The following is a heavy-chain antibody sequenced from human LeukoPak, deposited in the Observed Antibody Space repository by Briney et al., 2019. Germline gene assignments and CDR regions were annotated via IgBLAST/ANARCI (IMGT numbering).Heavy chain of an antibody. D-gene: IGHD5-18*01. Sequence: SETLSLTCAVYGGSFSGYYWSWIRQPPGKGLEWIGEINHSGSTNYNPSLKSRVTMSVDTSKNQFSLKLSSVTAADTAVYYCARVSCGYSYGCLHDAFDIWDQGTMVTVSS. CDR1: GGSFSGYY. CDR3: ARVSCGYSYGCLHDAFDI. J-gene: IGHJ3*02. CDR2: INHSGST. V-gene: IGHV4-34*01.